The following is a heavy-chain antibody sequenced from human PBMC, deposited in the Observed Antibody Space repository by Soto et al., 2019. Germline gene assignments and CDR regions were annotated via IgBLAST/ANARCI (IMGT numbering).Heavy chain of an antibody. V-gene: IGHV6-1*01. J-gene: IGHJ4*02. D-gene: IGHD6-13*01. CDR2: TYYRSKWYN. CDR3: ARVSLYSSSRSYYFDY. CDR1: GDSVSSNSAA. Sequence: PSQTLSLTCAISGDSVSSNSAAWNLIRQSPSRGLEWLGRTYYRSKWYNDYAVSVKSRITINPDTSKNQFSLQLNSVTPEDTAVYYRARVSLYSSSRSYYFDYWGQGTLVTVSS.